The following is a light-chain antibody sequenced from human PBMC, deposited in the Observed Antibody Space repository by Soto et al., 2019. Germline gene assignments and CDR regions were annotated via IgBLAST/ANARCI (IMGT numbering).Light chain of an antibody. V-gene: IGKV3-11*01. J-gene: IGKJ2*01. CDR1: QSIFSY. CDR2: DAS. Sequence: TQSPFSMSASVGDRVTITCRAGQSIFSYLAWYQQRPGQAPRLLIYDASNRATGIPDRFSGSGSGTDFTLTISRLEPEDFAVYYCQLRYTFGQGTKVDIK. CDR3: QLRYT.